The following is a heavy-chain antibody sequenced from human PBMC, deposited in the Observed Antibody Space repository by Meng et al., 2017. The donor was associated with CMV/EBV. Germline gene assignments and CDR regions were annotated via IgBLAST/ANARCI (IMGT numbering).Heavy chain of an antibody. Sequence: VPVQESGPGLVKPSETLSLTCTVSGGSISSYYWSWIRQPAGKGLEWIGRIYTSGSTNYNPSLKSRVTMSVDTSKNQFSLKLSSVTAADTAVYYCARDLMNCSSTSCANWFDPWGQGTLVTVSS. D-gene: IGHD2-2*01. J-gene: IGHJ5*02. V-gene: IGHV4-4*07. CDR1: GGSISSYY. CDR3: ARDLMNCSSTSCANWFDP. CDR2: IYTSGST.